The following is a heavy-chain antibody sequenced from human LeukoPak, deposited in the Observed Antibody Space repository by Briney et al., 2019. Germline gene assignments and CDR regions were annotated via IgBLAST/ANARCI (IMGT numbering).Heavy chain of an antibody. CDR1: GYNFNTYW. J-gene: IGHJ4*02. Sequence: GESLKISCKGSGYNFNTYWVAWVRQLPGKGLEWMGIIRPMNSDVRYSPSFQGQVTISADKSISTAYLQWSSLKASDTAMYYCARLRTREVVVPALNNPFDYWGQGTLVTVSS. V-gene: IGHV5-51*01. D-gene: IGHD2-2*01. CDR2: IRPMNSDV. CDR3: ARLRTREVVVPALNNPFDY.